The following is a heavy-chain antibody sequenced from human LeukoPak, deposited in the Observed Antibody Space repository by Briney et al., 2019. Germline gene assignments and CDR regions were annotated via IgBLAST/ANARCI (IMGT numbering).Heavy chain of an antibody. J-gene: IGHJ4*02. CDR2: IYYSGST. Sequence: SETLSLTCTVSGGSISSYYWSWIRQPPGKGLEWIGYIYYSGSTNYNPSLKSRVTISVDTSKNQFSLKLSSVTAADTAVYYCARPYCGGDGCYGDRAFDQWGQGTLVSVSS. V-gene: IGHV4-59*01. CDR3: ARPYCGGDGCYGDRAFDQ. D-gene: IGHD2-21*01. CDR1: GGSISSYY.